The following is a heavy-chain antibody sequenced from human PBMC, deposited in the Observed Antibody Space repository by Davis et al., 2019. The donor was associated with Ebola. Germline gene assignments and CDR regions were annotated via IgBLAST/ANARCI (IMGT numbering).Heavy chain of an antibody. CDR1: GASFSLYS. Sequence: GGSPRLSCVASGASFSLYSMNWVRQAPGKGLEWVSSISSNSVYTHYADSVKSRFTISRDNAKNSLFLQLTSLRGDDSAVYYCTTGGWGFGMDVWGQGTTVTVAS. V-gene: IGHV3-21*01. D-gene: IGHD6-19*01. CDR3: TTGGWGFGMDV. J-gene: IGHJ6*02. CDR2: ISSNSVYT.